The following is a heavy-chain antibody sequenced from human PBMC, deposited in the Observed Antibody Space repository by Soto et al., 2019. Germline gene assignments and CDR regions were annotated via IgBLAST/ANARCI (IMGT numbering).Heavy chain of an antibody. CDR3: AREVVVAATLYYYYGMDV. J-gene: IGHJ6*02. Sequence: AASVKVSCKASGYTFTSYGISWVRQAPGQGLEWMGWISAYNGNTNYAQKLQGRVTMTTDTSTSTAYMELRSLRSDDTAVYYCAREVVVAATLYYYYGMDVWGQGTTVTVSS. D-gene: IGHD2-15*01. V-gene: IGHV1-18*04. CDR1: GYTFTSYG. CDR2: ISAYNGNT.